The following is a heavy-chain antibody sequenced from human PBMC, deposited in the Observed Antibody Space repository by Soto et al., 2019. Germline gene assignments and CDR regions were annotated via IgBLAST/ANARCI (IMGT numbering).Heavy chain of an antibody. J-gene: IGHJ4*02. V-gene: IGHV1-3*01. Sequence: ASVKVSCTDSGYTFTSYAMHWVRQAPGQRLEWMGWINAGNGNTKYSQKFQGRVTITRDTSTSTVYMELSSLRSEGTAVYYCARDPDYYDSSGYLNSFDYWGQGTLVTVSS. D-gene: IGHD3-22*01. CDR3: ARDPDYYDSSGYLNSFDY. CDR1: GYTFTSYA. CDR2: INAGNGNT.